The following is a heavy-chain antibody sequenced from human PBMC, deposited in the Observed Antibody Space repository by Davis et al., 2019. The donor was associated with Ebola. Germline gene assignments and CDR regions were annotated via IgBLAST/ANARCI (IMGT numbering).Heavy chain of an antibody. CDR2: INHSGST. V-gene: IGHV4-34*01. CDR1: GGSSSGYY. J-gene: IGHJ6*02. D-gene: IGHD3-3*01. Sequence: SETLSLTCAVYGGSSSGYYWSWIRQPPGKGLEWIGEINHSGSTNYNPSLKSRVTISVDTSKNQFSLKLSSVTAADTAVYYCARGDTVFGVVIPYYYYGMDVWGQGTTVTVSS. CDR3: ARGDTVFGVVIPYYYYGMDV.